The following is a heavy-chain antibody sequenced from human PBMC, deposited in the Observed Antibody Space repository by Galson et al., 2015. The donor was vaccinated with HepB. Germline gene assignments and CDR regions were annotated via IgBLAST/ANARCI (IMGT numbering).Heavy chain of an antibody. CDR3: TTDVHYSTYWSWLDP. V-gene: IGHV3-15*01. CDR2: IKSKTDGETT. D-gene: IGHD2-8*02. Sequence: SLRLSCAASGFPFNNAWMTWVRQAPGMGLEWVGRIKSKTDGETTDYAAPVKGSFTISRDESKNTLYLQMNSLKTEDTAVYYCTTDVHYSTYWSWLDPWGQGTLVTVSS. CDR1: GFPFNNAW. J-gene: IGHJ5*02.